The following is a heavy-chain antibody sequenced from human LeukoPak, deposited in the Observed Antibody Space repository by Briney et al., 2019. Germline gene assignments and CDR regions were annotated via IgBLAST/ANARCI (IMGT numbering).Heavy chain of an antibody. J-gene: IGHJ4*02. Sequence: GGSLRLSCAASGFTFSSYWMSWVRQAQGKGLEWVANIKQDGSEKYYVDSVKGRFTISRDNAKNSLYLQMNSLRAEDTGVCYCARGWDFCSGYYPAYFDYWGQGTLVTVSS. CDR2: IKQDGSEK. D-gene: IGHD3-3*01. CDR1: GFTFSSYW. CDR3: ARGWDFCSGYYPAYFDY. V-gene: IGHV3-7*01.